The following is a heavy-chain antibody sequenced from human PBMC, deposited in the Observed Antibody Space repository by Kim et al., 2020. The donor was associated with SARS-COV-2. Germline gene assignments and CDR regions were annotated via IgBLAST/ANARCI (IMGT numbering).Heavy chain of an antibody. V-gene: IGHV1-3*01. Sequence: ASVKVSCKASGYTFTSYAMHWVRQAPGQRLEWMGWINAGNGNTKYSQKFQGRVTITRDTSASTAYMELSSLRSEDTAVYYCARVGIAAAEPQFYYYYYGMDVGGQGTTVTVSS. D-gene: IGHD6-13*01. CDR2: INAGNGNT. CDR1: GYTFTSYA. CDR3: ARVGIAAAEPQFYYYYYGMDV. J-gene: IGHJ6*02.